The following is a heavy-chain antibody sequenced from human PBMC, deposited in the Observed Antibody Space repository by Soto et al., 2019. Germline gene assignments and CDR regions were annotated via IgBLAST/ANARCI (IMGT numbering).Heavy chain of an antibody. Sequence: PSETLSLTCAVYGGSFSGYYWSWIRQPPGKGLEWIGEINHSGSTNYNPSLKSRVTISVDTSKNQFSLKLSSVTAADTAVYYCARGDSTAPFDYWGQGTLVTVSS. CDR3: ARGDSTAPFDY. D-gene: IGHD4-17*01. V-gene: IGHV4-34*01. CDR1: GGSFSGYY. J-gene: IGHJ4*02. CDR2: INHSGST.